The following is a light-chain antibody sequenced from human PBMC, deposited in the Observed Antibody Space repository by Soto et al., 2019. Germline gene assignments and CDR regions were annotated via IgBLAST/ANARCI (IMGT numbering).Light chain of an antibody. CDR3: ALFMGNGISV. CDR1: SGSVSTANN. CDR2: STR. J-gene: IGLJ1*01. Sequence: QTVVTQESSFSVSPGGTVTLTFGLISGSVSTANNPNWYQQTPGLAPRTLIYSTRTRSSGVPDRFSGSILGNKAALTITGAQADDESDYYCALFMGNGISVFGTGTKLTVL. V-gene: IGLV8-61*01.